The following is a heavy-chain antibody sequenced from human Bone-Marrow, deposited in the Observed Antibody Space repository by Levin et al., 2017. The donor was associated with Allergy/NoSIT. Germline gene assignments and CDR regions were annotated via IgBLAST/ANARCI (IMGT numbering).Heavy chain of an antibody. D-gene: IGHD6-19*01. CDR3: ARQSRYSSGWYVHDY. V-gene: IGHV2-26*01. Sequence: SGPTLVKPPETLTLTCTVSGFSLSNARMGVSWIRQPPGKALEWLAHIFSNDEKSYSTSLKSRLTISKDTSKSQVVLTMTNMDPVDTATYYCARQSRYSSGWYVHDYWGQGTLVTVSS. CDR2: IFSNDEK. CDR1: GFSLSNARMG. J-gene: IGHJ4*02.